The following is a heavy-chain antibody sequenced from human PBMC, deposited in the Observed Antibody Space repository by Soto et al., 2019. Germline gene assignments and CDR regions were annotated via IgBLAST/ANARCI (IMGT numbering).Heavy chain of an antibody. V-gene: IGHV1-69*01. J-gene: IGHJ6*02. CDR1: RDAFSKYA. CDR2: IIPIFDSR. Sequence: QVQLVQSGAEGKKPGSSVKVSCKASRDAFSKYAFNWVRQAPGQGLEWMGWIIPIFDSRNYAEKFQGRVTITADESTSTAYMELRSLRFEDTAVYYCARGETYLGVWGQGTPVTVSS. CDR3: ARGETYLGV. D-gene: IGHD3-16*01.